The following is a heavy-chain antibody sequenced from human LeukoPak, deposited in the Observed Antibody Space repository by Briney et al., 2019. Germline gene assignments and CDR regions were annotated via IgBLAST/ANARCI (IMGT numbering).Heavy chain of an antibody. D-gene: IGHD6-19*01. Sequence: GGSLRLSCAASGFTFDDYAMHWVRQAPGKGLEWVSGISWNSGSIGYADSVKGRFTISRDNAKNSLYLQMNSLRAEDMALYYCAKSQSGWYWGGAFDIWGQGTMVTVSS. J-gene: IGHJ3*02. CDR2: ISWNSGSI. CDR1: GFTFDDYA. CDR3: AKSQSGWYWGGAFDI. V-gene: IGHV3-9*03.